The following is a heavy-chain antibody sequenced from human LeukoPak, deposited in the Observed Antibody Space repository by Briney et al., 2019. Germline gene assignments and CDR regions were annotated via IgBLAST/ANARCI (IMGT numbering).Heavy chain of an antibody. Sequence: GGSLRLSCAASGFTFSSYSMNRVRQAPGKGLEWVSSISSSSSYIYYADSVNGRFTISRDNAKNSLYLQMNSLRAEDTAVYYCARVEYSGYAYYYYGMDVWGQGTTVTVSS. J-gene: IGHJ6*02. CDR1: GFTFSSYS. V-gene: IGHV3-21*01. CDR3: ARVEYSGYAYYYYGMDV. D-gene: IGHD5-12*01. CDR2: ISSSSSYI.